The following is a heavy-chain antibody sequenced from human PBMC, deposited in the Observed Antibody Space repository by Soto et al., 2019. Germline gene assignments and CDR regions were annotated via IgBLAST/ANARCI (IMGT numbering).Heavy chain of an antibody. CDR2: IYYSGST. Sequence: QVQLQESGPGLVKPSQTLSLTCTVSGGSISSGGYYWSWIRQHPGKGLEWIGYIYYSGSTYYNPSLKSRVTISADTSKNQFSLKLSSVTAADTAVYYCARENYYGSGSYYNGYYYYYYMDVWGKGTTVTVSS. CDR3: ARENYYGSGSYYNGYYYYYYMDV. CDR1: GGSISSGGYY. J-gene: IGHJ6*03. D-gene: IGHD3-10*01. V-gene: IGHV4-31*03.